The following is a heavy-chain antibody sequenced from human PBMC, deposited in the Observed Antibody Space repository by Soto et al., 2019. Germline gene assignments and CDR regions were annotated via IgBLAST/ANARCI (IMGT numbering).Heavy chain of an antibody. CDR1: GLTSRASI. CDR3: ARHQEGSGVD. V-gene: IGHV3-73*01. CDR2: IGSKATSYAT. Sequence: EVQLVESGGGWSRLGGPRNPPVAAPGLTSRASILHGAAQASGKGRGGLGRIGSKATSYATAYAASVKGSFTISRDDSKNTAYLQMNSLKTEDTAVYYCARHQEGSGVDWGQGTLVTVSS. D-gene: IGHD3-10*01. J-gene: IGHJ4*02.